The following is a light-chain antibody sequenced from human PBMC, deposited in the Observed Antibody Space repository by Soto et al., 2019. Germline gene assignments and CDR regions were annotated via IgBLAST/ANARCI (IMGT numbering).Light chain of an antibody. Sequence: LTQPPSASGTPGQRVTISCSGSSSNIGSNYAYWYQQLPGTAPKLLIYRNNQRPSGVPDRFSGSKSGTSASLAISGLRSEDEADYYCAAWDDSLSGRYVFGTGTKVTVL. CDR1: SSNIGSNY. CDR3: AAWDDSLSGRYV. CDR2: RNN. J-gene: IGLJ1*01. V-gene: IGLV1-47*01.